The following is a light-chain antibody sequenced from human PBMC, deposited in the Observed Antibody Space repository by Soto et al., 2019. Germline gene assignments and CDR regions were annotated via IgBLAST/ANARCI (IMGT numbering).Light chain of an antibody. CDR1: QSVNSN. CDR3: QQYNNWWT. J-gene: IGKJ1*01. CDR2: GAS. V-gene: IGKV3-15*01. Sequence: EIVMTQSPATQSVSPGERASVSSRASQSVNSNLAWYQQKPGQAPRLLISGASTRATGIPARFSGSGSETEFTLTISSLQSEDFAVYYCQQYNNWWTFGQGTKVEMK.